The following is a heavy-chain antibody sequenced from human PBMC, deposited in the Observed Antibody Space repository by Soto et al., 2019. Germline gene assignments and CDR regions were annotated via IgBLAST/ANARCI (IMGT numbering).Heavy chain of an antibody. V-gene: IGHV4-4*07. J-gene: IGHJ3*02. CDR1: GGSISSVY. CDR3: ARDGTYYDFWSGYSLGAFDI. CDR2: IYTSGST. Sequence: PSATLSLTCTVSGGSISSVYWSCNRQPAGEGLVWIGLIYTSGSTNYNPSLKSRVTMSVDTSKNQFSLKLSSVTAADTAVYYCARDGTYYDFWSGYSLGAFDIWGQGTMVT. D-gene: IGHD3-3*01.